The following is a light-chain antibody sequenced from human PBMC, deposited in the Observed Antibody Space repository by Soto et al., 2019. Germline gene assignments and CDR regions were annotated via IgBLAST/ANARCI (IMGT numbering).Light chain of an antibody. V-gene: IGKV1-39*01. CDR1: QSISSY. CDR3: QQSSSTPFT. Sequence: DIQMTQSPSSLSASVGDRVTITCRASQSISSYLNWYQQKPGKAPKLLVYAASSLQSGVPSRFSGRGSGTDFTLTISSLQPEDFATYYCQQSSSTPFTFDPVTTVDIK. CDR2: AAS. J-gene: IGKJ3*01.